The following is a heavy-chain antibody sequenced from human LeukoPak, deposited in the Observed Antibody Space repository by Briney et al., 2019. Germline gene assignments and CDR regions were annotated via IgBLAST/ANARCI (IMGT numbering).Heavy chain of an antibody. CDR1: GFSFSRNW. V-gene: IGHV3-21*04. D-gene: IGHD6-13*01. Sequence: GGSLRLSCAASGFSFSRNWMTWVRQAPGKGLEWVSSISSSSSYIYYADSVKGRFTISRDNSKNTLYLQMNSLRAEDTAVYYCAKRFRGSSGLYYFDYWGQGTLVTVSS. CDR3: AKRFRGSSGLYYFDY. J-gene: IGHJ4*02. CDR2: ISSSSSYI.